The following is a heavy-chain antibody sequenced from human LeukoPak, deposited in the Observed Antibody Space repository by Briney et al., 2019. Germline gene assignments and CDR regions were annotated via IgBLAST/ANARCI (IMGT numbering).Heavy chain of an antibody. J-gene: IGHJ4*02. CDR2: ISGSGGST. CDR3: AKEAPYDYVWHGNYFDN. D-gene: IGHD3-16*01. CDR1: GLPFSSYA. V-gene: IGHV3-23*01. Sequence: GGSLRLSCAASGLPFSSYAMSWVRQAPGKGLEWVSVISGSGGSTYYADSVKGRFTISRDNSKNTLYLQMNSLRAEDTAVYYCAKEAPYDYVWHGNYFDNWGQGTLVTVSS.